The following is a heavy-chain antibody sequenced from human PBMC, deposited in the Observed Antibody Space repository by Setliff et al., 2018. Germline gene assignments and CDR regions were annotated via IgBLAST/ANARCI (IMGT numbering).Heavy chain of an antibody. CDR3: ARPMYDILTGPPYGMDV. J-gene: IGHJ6*02. V-gene: IGHV1-8*02. CDR1: GYTFTSYG. D-gene: IGHD3-9*01. CDR2: ISAYSGNT. Sequence: GASVKVSCKASGYTFTSYGISWVRQAPGQGLEWMGWISAYSGNTDYAQKFQGRVTMTRNTSISTAYMELSSLGSEDTAVYYCARPMYDILTGPPYGMDVWGQGTTVTVSS.